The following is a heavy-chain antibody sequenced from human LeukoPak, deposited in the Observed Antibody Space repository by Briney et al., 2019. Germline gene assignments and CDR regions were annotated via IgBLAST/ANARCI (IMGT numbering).Heavy chain of an antibody. CDR3: ARSTVSRFDY. CDR1: GGSISSSSYY. Sequence: SETLSLTCTVSGGSISSSSYYWGWIRQPPGKGLEWIGRIYYSGSTYYNPSLKSRVTISVDTSKNQFSLKLSSVTAADTAVYYCARSTVSRFDYWGQGTLVTVSS. CDR2: IYYSGST. V-gene: IGHV4-39*07. J-gene: IGHJ4*02. D-gene: IGHD5/OR15-5a*01.